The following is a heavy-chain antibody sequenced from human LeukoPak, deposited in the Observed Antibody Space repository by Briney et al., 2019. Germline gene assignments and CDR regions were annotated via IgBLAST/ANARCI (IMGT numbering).Heavy chain of an antibody. D-gene: IGHD3-10*01. J-gene: IGHJ4*02. CDR2: IYTSGST. Sequence: SETLSLTCTVSGYSISSGYYWGWIRQPPGKGLEWIGRIYTSGSTDYNPSLKSRVTISKDTSKNEFSLKLSSVTAADTAVYYCARSRERALYYYAAGYYFDYWGQGTLVTVSS. CDR3: ARSRERALYYYAAGYYFDY. CDR1: GYSISSGYY. V-gene: IGHV4-38-2*02.